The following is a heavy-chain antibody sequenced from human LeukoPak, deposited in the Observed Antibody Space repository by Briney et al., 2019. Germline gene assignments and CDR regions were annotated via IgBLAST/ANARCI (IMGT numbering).Heavy chain of an antibody. D-gene: IGHD3-3*01. J-gene: IGHJ4*02. CDR1: GYTFTSYD. V-gene: IGHV1-8*01. Sequence: GASVKVSCKASGYTFTSYDINWVRQATGQGLEWMGWMNPNSGNTGYAQKFQGRVTMNRNTSISTAYMELSSLRSEDTAVYYCARGNYDFWSGYSPFDYWGQGTLVTVSS. CDR2: MNPNSGNT. CDR3: ARGNYDFWSGYSPFDY.